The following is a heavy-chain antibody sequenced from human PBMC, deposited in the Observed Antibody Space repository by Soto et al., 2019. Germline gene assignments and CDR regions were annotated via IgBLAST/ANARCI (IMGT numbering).Heavy chain of an antibody. CDR1: GGSISSYY. J-gene: IGHJ5*02. CDR2: IYYSGST. D-gene: IGHD6-13*01. CDR3: ARGSRIAAAGTFWFDP. V-gene: IGHV4-59*01. Sequence: SETLSLTCTASGGSISSYYWSWIRQPPGKGLEWIGYIYYSGSTNYNPSLKSRVTISVDTSKNQFSLKLSFVTAADTAVYYCARGSRIAAAGTFWFDPWGQGTLVTVSS.